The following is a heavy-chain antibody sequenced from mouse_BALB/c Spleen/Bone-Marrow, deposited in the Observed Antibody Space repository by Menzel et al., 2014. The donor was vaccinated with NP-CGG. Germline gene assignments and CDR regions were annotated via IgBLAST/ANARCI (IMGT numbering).Heavy chain of an antibody. CDR2: ISSGGGST. Sequence: EVMLVESGGGLVKPGGSLKLSCAVSGFAFSSYDMSWVRQTPEKRLEWVAYISSGGGSTYYPDTVKGRFTISRDNAKNTLYLQMSSLKSEDTAMYYCARHRYYFDYWGQGTTLTVSS. CDR3: ARHRYYFDY. CDR1: GFAFSSYD. V-gene: IGHV5-12-1*01. J-gene: IGHJ2*01.